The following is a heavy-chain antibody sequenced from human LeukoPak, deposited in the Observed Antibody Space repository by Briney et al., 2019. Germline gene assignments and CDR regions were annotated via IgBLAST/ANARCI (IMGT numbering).Heavy chain of an antibody. D-gene: IGHD2-8*01. CDR3: ARALYSAAAFDI. J-gene: IGHJ3*02. V-gene: IGHV4-39*07. CDR2: IYYSGST. CDR1: GGSISSSSYY. Sequence: LETLSLTCTVSGGSISSSSYYWGWIRQPPGKGLEWIGSIYYSGSTYYNPSLKSRVTISVDTSKNQFSLKLSSVTAADTAVYYCARALYSAAAFDIWGQGTMVTVSS.